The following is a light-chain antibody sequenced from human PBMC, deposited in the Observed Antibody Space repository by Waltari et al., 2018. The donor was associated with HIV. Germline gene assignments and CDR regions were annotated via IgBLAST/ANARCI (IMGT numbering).Light chain of an antibody. J-gene: IGLJ3*02. CDR3: SSWHDRLNGQGV. Sequence: QSVLTQPPSASGTPGQRVTISCSGTRSNIGSNTVNWYQLLPGTAPKLLIYNDREGPSWGRGRASGSRAGGSACLAISGLQPEDEADYYCSSWHDRLNGQGVFGGGTNLTGL. CDR1: RSNIGSNT. CDR2: NDR. V-gene: IGLV1-44*01.